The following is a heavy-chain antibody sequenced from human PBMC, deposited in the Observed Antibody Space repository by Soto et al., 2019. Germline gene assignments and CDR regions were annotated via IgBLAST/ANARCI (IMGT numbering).Heavy chain of an antibody. CDR3: ARHKASVVNSGYSYFDY. CDR1: GGSISSSSYY. CDR2: IYYSGST. V-gene: IGHV4-39*01. D-gene: IGHD3-22*01. Sequence: SETLSLTCTVSGGSISSSSYYWGWIRQPTKKRLEWIGSIYYSGSTYYNPSLKSRVTISVDTSKNQFSLKLSSVTAADTAVYFCARHKASVVNSGYSYFDYWGQGSLVTVSS. J-gene: IGHJ4*02.